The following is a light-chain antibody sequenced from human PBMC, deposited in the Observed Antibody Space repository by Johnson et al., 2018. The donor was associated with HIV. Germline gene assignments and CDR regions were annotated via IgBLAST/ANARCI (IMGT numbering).Light chain of an antibody. J-gene: IGLJ1*01. CDR1: SSNIGNNY. CDR3: GTWDSSLSAFYF. Sequence: QSVLTQPPSVSAAPGQKVTISCSGSSSNIGNNYVSWYQQLPGTAPKLLIYENNKRPSGIPDRFSASKSGTSATLGITGLQTGDEADYYCGTWDSSLSAFYFFGTGTKVTVL. CDR2: ENN. V-gene: IGLV1-51*02.